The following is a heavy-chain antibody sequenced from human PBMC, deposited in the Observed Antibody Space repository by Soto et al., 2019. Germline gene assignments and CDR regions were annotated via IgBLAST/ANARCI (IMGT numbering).Heavy chain of an antibody. Sequence: QVQLVQSGAEVKKPGSSVKVSCKASGGTFSSYTISWVRQAPGQGLEWMGRIIPILGIANYAQKFQGRVTIPADKSTSTAYMELSSLRSEDTAVYYCARSAAAGTNYYGMDVWGQGTTVTVSS. CDR2: IIPILGIA. V-gene: IGHV1-69*02. D-gene: IGHD6-13*01. CDR3: ARSAAAGTNYYGMDV. J-gene: IGHJ6*02. CDR1: GGTFSSYT.